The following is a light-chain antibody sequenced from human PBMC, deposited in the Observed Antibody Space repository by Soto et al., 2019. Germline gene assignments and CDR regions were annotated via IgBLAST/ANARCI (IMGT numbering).Light chain of an antibody. CDR1: SSDVVGYNY. J-gene: IGLJ1*01. V-gene: IGLV2-14*01. CDR3: CSYTTSNTRQIV. Sequence: SVVAQPASLSGAPGQAVTNSPPGTSSDVVGYNYVSWYQQHPGKAPKFMIYDVSNRPSGVSNRFSGSKSGNTASLTISGLQAEDEADYYCCSYTTSNTRQIVFGTGTKVTVL. CDR2: DVS.